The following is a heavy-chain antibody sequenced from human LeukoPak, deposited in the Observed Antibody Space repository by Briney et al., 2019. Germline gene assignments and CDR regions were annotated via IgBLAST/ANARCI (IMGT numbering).Heavy chain of an antibody. CDR3: ARDGIAALGY. Sequence: GGSLRLSCAASGFTFTSFAMSWVRQAPGKGLEWVSGISGSGDRTYYADSVKGRFTTARDNSKDTLYLQMNSLRAEDTAVYYCARDGIAALGYWGQGTLVTVSS. J-gene: IGHJ4*02. D-gene: IGHD6-6*01. CDR1: GFTFTSFA. V-gene: IGHV3-23*01. CDR2: ISGSGDRT.